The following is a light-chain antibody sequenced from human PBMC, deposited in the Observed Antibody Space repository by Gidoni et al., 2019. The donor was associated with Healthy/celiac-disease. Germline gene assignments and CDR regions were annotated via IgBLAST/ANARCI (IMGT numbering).Light chain of an antibody. CDR2: SNN. CDR3: AAWDDSLNGTHVV. CDR1: SSNIGRNT. V-gene: IGLV1-44*01. J-gene: IGLJ2*01. Sequence: QSVLTQPPSASGTPGQRVTISCSGSSSNIGRNTVNWYQQLPGTAPKLLIYSNNQRPSGVPDRFSGSKSGTSASLAISGLQSEDEADYYCAAWDDSLNGTHVVFGGGTKLTVL.